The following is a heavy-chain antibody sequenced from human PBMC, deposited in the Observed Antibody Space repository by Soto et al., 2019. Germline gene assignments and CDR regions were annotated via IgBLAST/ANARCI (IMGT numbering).Heavy chain of an antibody. CDR1: GGSISSYY. J-gene: IGHJ4*02. CDR3: ARQFFWSGFDY. D-gene: IGHD3-3*01. Sequence: SETLSLTCTVSGGSISSYYWSWIRQPPGKGLEWIGYIYYSGSTNYNPSLKSRVTISVDTSKNQFSLKLSSVTAADTAVYYCARQFFWSGFDYWGQGTLVTVSS. CDR2: IYYSGST. V-gene: IGHV4-59*08.